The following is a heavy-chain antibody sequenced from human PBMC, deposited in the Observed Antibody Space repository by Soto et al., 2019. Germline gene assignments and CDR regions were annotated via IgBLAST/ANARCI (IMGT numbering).Heavy chain of an antibody. CDR1: GYGFRGQG. D-gene: IGHD3-22*01. J-gene: IGHJ4*02. CDR3: TIDRWGFVHDNSGYYPYYFDY. V-gene: IGHV1-18*01. CDR2: ISGYNGNT. Sequence: QVHLVQSGPEVKKPGASVKVSCEVSGYGFRGQGVSWVRQAPGQRFEWMGWISGYNGNTDYAPKFQGRLSLTTDTSTSTAYMELRGLRFDDTAVYFCTIDRWGFVHDNSGYYPYYFDYWGQGSLVTVSS.